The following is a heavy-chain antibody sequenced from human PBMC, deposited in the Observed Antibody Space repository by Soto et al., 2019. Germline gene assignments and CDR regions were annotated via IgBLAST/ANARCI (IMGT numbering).Heavy chain of an antibody. D-gene: IGHD3-16*01. CDR1: GGSISNYY. V-gene: IGHV4-59*01. Sequence: QLQLQESGPGLVKPSETLSLTCTVSGGSISNYYWSWIRQPPGKGLEWIGYIYYSGTTNYNPSLTSRVTISVDTSKNQFSLKPSSVTAADTAVYYCARAWGYYVDYGGQGTLVTVSS. CDR2: IYYSGTT. J-gene: IGHJ4*02. CDR3: ARAWGYYVDY.